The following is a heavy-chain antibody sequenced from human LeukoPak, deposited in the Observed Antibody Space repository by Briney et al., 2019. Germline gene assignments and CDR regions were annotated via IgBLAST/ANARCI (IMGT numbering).Heavy chain of an antibody. Sequence: ASVKVSCKASGYTFTGYYIHWVRQAPGQGLEWMGWINPNSGGTNYVQKFQGRVTMTRDTSISTANMELSRLRSDDTAIYYCASTRLGRGDYFFEYWGQGTLVTVSS. CDR3: ASTRLGRGDYFFEY. V-gene: IGHV1-2*02. CDR2: INPNSGGT. J-gene: IGHJ4*02. CDR1: GYTFTGYY. D-gene: IGHD4-17*01.